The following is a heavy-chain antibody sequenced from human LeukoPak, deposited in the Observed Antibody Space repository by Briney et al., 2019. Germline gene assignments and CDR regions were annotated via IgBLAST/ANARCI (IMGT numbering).Heavy chain of an antibody. CDR1: GYTFTSDY. D-gene: IGHD6-13*01. CDR3: ARGLNGIAAARRDAFDI. Sequence: ASVKVSCKXSGYTFTSDYMHWVRQAPGQGLEWMGIINPSGGSTSYAQKFQGRVTMTRDTSTSTVYMELSSLRSEDTAVYYCARGLNGIAAARRDAFDIWGQGTMVTVSS. J-gene: IGHJ3*02. CDR2: INPSGGST. V-gene: IGHV1-46*01.